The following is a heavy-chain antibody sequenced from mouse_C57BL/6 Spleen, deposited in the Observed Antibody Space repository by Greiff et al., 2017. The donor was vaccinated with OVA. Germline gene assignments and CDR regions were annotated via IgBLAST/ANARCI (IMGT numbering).Heavy chain of an antibody. CDR3: TSNWAY. J-gene: IGHJ2*01. CDR2: IDPENGDT. D-gene: IGHD4-1*02. CDR1: GFKIQDDY. Sequence: EVQLQPSGAELVRPGASVKLSCTASGFKIQDDYMHWVKQRPEQGLEWIGWIDPENGDTEYASKFQGKATITAGTSSTTAYLQLSSLTSEDTAVYYCTSNWAYWGQGTTLTVSS. V-gene: IGHV14-4*01.